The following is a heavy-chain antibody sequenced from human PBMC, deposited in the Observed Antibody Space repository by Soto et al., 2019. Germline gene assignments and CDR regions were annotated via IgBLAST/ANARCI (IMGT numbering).Heavy chain of an antibody. CDR2: IIPIFGTA. V-gene: IGHV1-69*13. CDR3: ARKRYGAPGYGMGV. D-gene: IGHD1-1*01. CDR1: GGTFSSYA. J-gene: IGHJ6*02. Sequence: ASVKVSCKASGGTFSSYAISWVRQAPGQGLEWMGGIIPIFGTANYAQKFQGRVTITADESTSTAYMELSSLRSEDTAVYYCARKRYGAPGYGMGVWGQGTTVTVSS.